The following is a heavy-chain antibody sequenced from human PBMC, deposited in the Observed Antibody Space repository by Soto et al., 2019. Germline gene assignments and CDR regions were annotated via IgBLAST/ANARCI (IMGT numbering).Heavy chain of an antibody. Sequence: QVELVESGGGSVKPGGSLRLSCAASGFSLRAYYMSWVRQAPGKGLEWVSYISSDSSTIWYADAVKGRFTISRDNAKNSLSLQMDSPTAEDTALYYCARRGDYFDYWGQGTLVTVSS. V-gene: IGHV3-11*01. CDR3: ARRGDYFDY. D-gene: IGHD3-10*01. J-gene: IGHJ4*02. CDR2: ISSDSSTI. CDR1: GFSLRAYY.